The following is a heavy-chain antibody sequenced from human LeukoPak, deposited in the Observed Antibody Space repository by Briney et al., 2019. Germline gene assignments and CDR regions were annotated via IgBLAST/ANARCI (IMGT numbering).Heavy chain of an antibody. D-gene: IGHD3-9*01. V-gene: IGHV1-18*01. CDR1: GYTYNTYG. CDR3: ARGASYVILTGYSYFDY. CDR2: INAYNGNT. Sequence: ASVKVSCKASGYTYNTYGFSWVRLAPGQGLEWMGWINAYNGNTNYAQKLQGRVTMTTETSTSTAYMELRSLRSDDTAVYYCARGASYVILTGYSYFDYWGQGTLVTVSS. J-gene: IGHJ4*02.